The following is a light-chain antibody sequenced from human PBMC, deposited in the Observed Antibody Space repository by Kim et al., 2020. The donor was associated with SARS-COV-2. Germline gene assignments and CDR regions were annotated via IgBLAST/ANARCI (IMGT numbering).Light chain of an antibody. V-gene: IGKV3-20*01. CDR1: QSVSSSY. Sequence: PGERATPACRASQSVSSSYLAWYQQKPGQAPRLLIYGASSRATGIPDRFSGSGSGTDFTLTISRLEPEDFAVYYCQQYGSSPLITFGQGTRLEIK. J-gene: IGKJ5*01. CDR2: GAS. CDR3: QQYGSSPLIT.